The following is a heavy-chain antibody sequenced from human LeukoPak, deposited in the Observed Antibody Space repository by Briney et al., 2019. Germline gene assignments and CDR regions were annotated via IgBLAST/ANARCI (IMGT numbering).Heavy chain of an antibody. Sequence: GESLKISCKGSGYSFTSYWIGWVRQMPGKGLEWMGIISPGDSHTKNSPPLQGQVTISADKSISTAYLQWSSLKASDTAIYYCARQPYRSSGGMDVWGQGTTVTVSS. CDR2: ISPGDSHT. J-gene: IGHJ6*02. CDR3: ARQPYRSSGGMDV. CDR1: GYSFTSYW. V-gene: IGHV5-51*01. D-gene: IGHD6-6*01.